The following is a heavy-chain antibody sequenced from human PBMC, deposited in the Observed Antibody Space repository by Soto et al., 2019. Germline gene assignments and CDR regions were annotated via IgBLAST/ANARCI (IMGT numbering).Heavy chain of an antibody. Sequence: QVQLVQSGAEVKKPGSSVKVSCKASGATFSSYSVSWVRQAPGQGLEWMGRIIPTLGAANYAQNLQGRVTITADKSTSTAYMELSSLRSGDPAVYYCAKDESEGGMDVWGQGTTVTVSS. CDR2: IIPTLGAA. CDR1: GATFSSYS. J-gene: IGHJ6*02. D-gene: IGHD3-16*01. CDR3: AKDESEGGMDV. V-gene: IGHV1-69*08.